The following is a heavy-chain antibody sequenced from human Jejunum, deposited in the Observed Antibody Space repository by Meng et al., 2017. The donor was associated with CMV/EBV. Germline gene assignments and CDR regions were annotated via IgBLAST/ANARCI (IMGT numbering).Heavy chain of an antibody. D-gene: IGHD3-3*01. CDR3: ARDLRFLGRSYVMDV. Sequence: GYTFTGYYMHWVRQAPGQGLEWMGWINPDSGGTNYAQTFSGRVTMTWDTSISTAYMELIGLRSDDTAVYYCARDLRFLGRSYVMDVWGQGTTVTVSS. CDR2: INPDSGGT. V-gene: IGHV1-2*02. CDR1: GYTFTGYY. J-gene: IGHJ6*02.